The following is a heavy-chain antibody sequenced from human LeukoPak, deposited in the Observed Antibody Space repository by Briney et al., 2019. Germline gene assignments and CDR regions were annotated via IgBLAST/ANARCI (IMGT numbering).Heavy chain of an antibody. V-gene: IGHV4-39*01. CDR2: IYNSGST. CDR3: ARNMTTVTTGVVSRHDAFDI. J-gene: IGHJ3*02. CDR1: GGSISSGNYY. Sequence: SETLSLTCTVPGGSISSGNYYWGWIRQPPGKGLEWIGSIYNSGSTYYSTSLKSRVTISVDTSKNQFSLRLSSVTATDTAVYYCARNMTTVTTGVVSRHDAFDIWGQGTMVTVSS. D-gene: IGHD4-11*01.